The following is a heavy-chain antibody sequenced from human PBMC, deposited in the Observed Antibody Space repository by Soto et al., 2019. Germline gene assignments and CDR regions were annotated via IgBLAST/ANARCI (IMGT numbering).Heavy chain of an antibody. CDR3: ARWGPAATNYYYYGMDA. Sequence: ASVKVSCKASGYTLITYVISWVRQAPGQGLEWMGCISAYNGNTKYTQKVQGRVTMSTDTSTSTVYMELQSLRSDDTAVYYCARWGPAATNYYYYGMDAWG. CDR2: ISAYNGNT. CDR1: GYTLITYV. V-gene: IGHV1-18*01. D-gene: IGHD2-2*01. J-gene: IGHJ6*02.